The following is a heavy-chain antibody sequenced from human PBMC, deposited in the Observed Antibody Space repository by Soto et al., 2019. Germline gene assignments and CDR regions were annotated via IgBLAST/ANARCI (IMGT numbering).Heavy chain of an antibody. CDR2: VYSSGGT. V-gene: IGHV4-4*07. CDR1: GGSMSSYY. D-gene: IGHD3-3*01. J-gene: IGHJ5*02. CDR3: ARGQRFSDWFDP. Sequence: SETLSLTCSVAGGSMSSYYWTWIRQPAGDGLEWIGRVYSSGGTHYNSSLKSRVTISLDTSKNQFSLRVISGTAADTAVYYCARGQRFSDWFDPWGQGTLVTVSS.